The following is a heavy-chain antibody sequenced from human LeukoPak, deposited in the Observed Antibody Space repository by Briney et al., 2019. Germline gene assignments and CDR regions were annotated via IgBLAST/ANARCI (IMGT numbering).Heavy chain of an antibody. CDR2: ISYDGSNK. CDR3: AKEPHYYGSGNYYYYFDC. Sequence: HPGGSLRLSCAASGFTFSNYAMHWVRQAPGKGVEWVAAISYDGSNKYYTDSVKGRFTISRDNSKNTLYLQMDSLRAEDTAVYYCAKEPHYYGSGNYYYYFDCWGQGTLVTVSS. D-gene: IGHD3-10*01. J-gene: IGHJ4*02. V-gene: IGHV3-30*18. CDR1: GFTFSNYA.